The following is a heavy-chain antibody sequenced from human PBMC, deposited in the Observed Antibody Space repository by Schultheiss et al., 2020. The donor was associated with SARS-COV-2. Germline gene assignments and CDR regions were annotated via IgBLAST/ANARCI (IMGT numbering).Heavy chain of an antibody. D-gene: IGHD2-15*01. J-gene: IGHJ5*02. CDR2: INPNSGGT. V-gene: IGHV1-2*04. CDR3: ARTVTRGYCSGGSCYNNWFDP. CDR1: GGTFSSYA. Sequence: GESLKISCKASGGTFSSYAISWVRQAPGQGLEWMGWINPNSGGTNYAQKFQGWVTMTRDTSASTAYMELSSLRSEDTAVYYCARTVTRGYCSGGSCYNNWFDPWGQGTLVTVSS.